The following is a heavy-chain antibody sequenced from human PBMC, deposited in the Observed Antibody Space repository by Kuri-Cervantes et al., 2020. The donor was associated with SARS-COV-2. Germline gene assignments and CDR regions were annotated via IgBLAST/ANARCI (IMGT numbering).Heavy chain of an antibody. CDR3: ARHGLDPRSSWYLLPQIDY. Sequence: SETLSLTCAVSGYSISSGYYWGWIRQPPGKGLEWIGSIYYSGSTYYNPSLKSRVTISVDTSKNQFSLKLSSVTAADTAVYYCARHGLDPRSSWYLLPQIDYWGQGTLVTVSS. J-gene: IGHJ4*02. D-gene: IGHD6-13*01. CDR1: GYSISSGYY. CDR2: IYYSGST. V-gene: IGHV4-38-2*01.